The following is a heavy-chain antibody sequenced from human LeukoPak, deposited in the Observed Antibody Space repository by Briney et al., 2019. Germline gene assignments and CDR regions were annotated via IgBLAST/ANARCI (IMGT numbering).Heavy chain of an antibody. CDR1: GFTFSSYW. CDR3: ARADQPWELFSGFDY. CDR2: IKQDGSEK. Sequence: PGGSLRLSCAASGFTFSSYWMNWVRQAPGKGLEWVANIKQDGSEKYYVDSVRGRFTISRDNAENSLYLQMHSLRVEDTAVYYCARADQPWELFSGFDYWGQGTLVTVSP. D-gene: IGHD1-26*01. J-gene: IGHJ4*02. V-gene: IGHV3-7*01.